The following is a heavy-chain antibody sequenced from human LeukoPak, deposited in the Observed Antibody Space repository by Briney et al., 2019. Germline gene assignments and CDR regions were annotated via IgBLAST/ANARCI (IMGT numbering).Heavy chain of an antibody. D-gene: IGHD6-13*01. CDR3: ARHVVSSSSWCNFDY. CDR1: GYSFTSYW. V-gene: IGHV5-51*01. CDR2: IYPGDPDT. Sequence: GESLKISCKGSGYSFTSYWIGWVRQMPGKGLEWMGIIYPGDPDTRYSPSLQGQVTISADKSISTAYLQWSSLKASDTALYYCARHVVSSSSWCNFDYWGQGTLVTVSS. J-gene: IGHJ4*02.